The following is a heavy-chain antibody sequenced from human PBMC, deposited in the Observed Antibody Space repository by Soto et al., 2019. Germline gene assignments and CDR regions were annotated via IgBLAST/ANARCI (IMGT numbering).Heavy chain of an antibody. J-gene: IGHJ3*02. CDR2: VSSSGST. CDR1: GGSISGDH. Sequence: SSETLSLTCTVSGGSISGDHWNWIRQPPGKGLEWIAYVSSSGSTKYNPSLKSRVTISIDTTKNQFSLRLSSVTAADTAGYYCASGFYDSRGYSEAFDIWGQGTKVTVSS. CDR3: ASGFYDSRGYSEAFDI. V-gene: IGHV4-59*01. D-gene: IGHD3-22*01.